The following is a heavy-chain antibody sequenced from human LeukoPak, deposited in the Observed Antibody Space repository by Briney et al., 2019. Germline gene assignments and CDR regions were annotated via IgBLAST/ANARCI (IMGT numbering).Heavy chain of an antibody. D-gene: IGHD2-15*01. CDR1: GYTLTELS. CDR2: FYPEDGET. V-gene: IGHV1-24*01. J-gene: IGHJ5*02. Sequence: ASVTVSCKVSGYTLTELSMHWVRQAPGKGIEWMGGFYPEDGETIYAQKFQGRVTMTEDTSTNTAYMELSSLISDDTAFYYCATDYCSGGTFYSPGWFDPWGQGTLVTVSS. CDR3: ATDYCSGGTFYSPGWFDP.